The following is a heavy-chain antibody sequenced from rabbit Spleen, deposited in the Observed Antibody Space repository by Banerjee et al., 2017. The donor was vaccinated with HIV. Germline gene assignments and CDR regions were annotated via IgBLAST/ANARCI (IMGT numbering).Heavy chain of an antibody. J-gene: IGHJ6*01. CDR2: IDTGSSGST. V-gene: IGHV1S40*01. Sequence: QQLVESGGGLVKPGASLTLTCKASGVSFSGNSYMCWVRQAPGKGLEWIACIDTGSSGSTYYASWAKGRFTISKTSSTTVTLQMTSLTAADTATYFCARDTSSSFSSYGMDLWGPGTLVTVS. D-gene: IGHD1-1*01. CDR3: ARDTSSSFSSYGMDL. CDR1: GVSFSGNSY.